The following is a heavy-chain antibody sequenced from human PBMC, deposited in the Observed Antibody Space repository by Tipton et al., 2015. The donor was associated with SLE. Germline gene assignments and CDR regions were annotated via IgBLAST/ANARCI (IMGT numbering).Heavy chain of an antibody. CDR2: VDRVGRT. J-gene: IGHJ6*02. V-gene: IGHV4-34*01. Sequence: TLSLTCAVYGGSLDSYYWSWIRQAPGKGLEWIGEVDRVGRTKYNPSLKSRVTISLDTSKNQFSLKLSSVTAADTATYYCASPYYDFWTGSRPFYSDMDVWGPGTTVTVAS. CDR3: ASPYYDFWTGSRPFYSDMDV. CDR1: GGSLDSYY. D-gene: IGHD3-3*01.